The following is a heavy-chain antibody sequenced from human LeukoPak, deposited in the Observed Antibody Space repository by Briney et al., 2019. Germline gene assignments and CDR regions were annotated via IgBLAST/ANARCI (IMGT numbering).Heavy chain of an antibody. J-gene: IGHJ6*03. Sequence: GGSLRLSCAASGFTFSSYGMHWVRQAPGKGLEWVANIKQDGSGENYVDFVKGRLTISRDNAKNSLYLQMNTLRAEDTAVYYCARARVSSSNYYYMDVWGKGTTVTVSS. CDR1: GFTFSSYG. V-gene: IGHV3-7*01. D-gene: IGHD2-2*01. CDR3: ARARVSSSNYYYMDV. CDR2: IKQDGSGE.